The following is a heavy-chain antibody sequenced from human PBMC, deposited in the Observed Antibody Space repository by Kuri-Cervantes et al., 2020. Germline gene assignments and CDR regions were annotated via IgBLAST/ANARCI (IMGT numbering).Heavy chain of an antibody. J-gene: IGHJ4*02. CDR2: ISSSSSAI. D-gene: IGHD1-26*01. CDR3: ARDGGVYSGTYYLDY. Sequence: GESLKISCAASGFSFSSYSMNWVRQAPGKGLEWVSYISSSSSAIYYADSVKGRFTISRDNAKSSLYLQMNSLRAEDTAVYYCARDGGVYSGTYYLDYWGQGTLVTVSS. V-gene: IGHV3-48*01. CDR1: GFSFSSYS.